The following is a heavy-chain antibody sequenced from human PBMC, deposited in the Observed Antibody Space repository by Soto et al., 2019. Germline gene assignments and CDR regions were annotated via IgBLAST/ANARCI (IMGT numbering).Heavy chain of an antibody. CDR3: AHRVLRTVFGLVTTTAIYFDF. Sequence: QITLNESGPTVVRPTETLTLTCRFSGFSLTTSGVGVGWIRQSSGKAPEWLALIYWEDDKRYSASLKSRLTITKDTSKNQVVLTVSDLDPTDTATYYCAHRVLRTVFGLVTTTAIYFDFWGQGTPVAVSS. D-gene: IGHD3-3*01. J-gene: IGHJ4*02. CDR1: GFSLTTSGVG. CDR2: IYWEDDK. V-gene: IGHV2-5*02.